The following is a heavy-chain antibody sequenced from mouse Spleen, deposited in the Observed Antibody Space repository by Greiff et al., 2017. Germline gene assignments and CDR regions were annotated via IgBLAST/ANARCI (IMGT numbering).Heavy chain of an antibody. CDR3: ARSRQLGLPWFAY. CDR2: IYPGSGST. J-gene: IGHJ3*01. Sequence: VQLVESVAELVRPGASVKLSCTASGFNIKNTYMHWVKLRPGQGLEWIGDIYPGSGSTNYNEKFKSKATLTVDTSSSTAYMQLSSLASEDSALYYCARSRQLGLPWFAYWGQGTLVTVSA. D-gene: IGHD3-2*01. CDR1: GFNIKNTY. V-gene: IGHV1-55*01.